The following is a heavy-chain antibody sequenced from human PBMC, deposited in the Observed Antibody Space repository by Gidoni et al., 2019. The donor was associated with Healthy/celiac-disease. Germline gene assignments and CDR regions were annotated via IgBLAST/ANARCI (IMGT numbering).Heavy chain of an antibody. Sequence: EVQLVESGGGLVQPGRSLRLSCTASGFTFGDYAMSWFRQAPGKGLEWVGFIRSKAYGGTTEYAASVKGRFTISRDDSKSIAYLQMNSLKTEDTAVYYCTRGSIVVVPAATIDYYYGMDVWGQGTTVTVSS. J-gene: IGHJ6*02. D-gene: IGHD2-2*01. V-gene: IGHV3-49*03. CDR2: IRSKAYGGTT. CDR1: GFTFGDYA. CDR3: TRGSIVVVPAATIDYYYGMDV.